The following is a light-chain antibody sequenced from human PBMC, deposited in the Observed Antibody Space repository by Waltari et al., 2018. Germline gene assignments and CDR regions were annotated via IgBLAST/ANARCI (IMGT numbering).Light chain of an antibody. J-gene: IGKJ4*02. V-gene: IGKV3-15*01. CDR1: PSLNSK. CDR2: DGS. Sequence: EIVVTPSPPTLSVSPGDRVTLSCTTSPSLNSKLAWYQQKVGPAPRLLIYDGSRRASGIPARFSGSESGTDFTLTISSLQSEDFAVYYCQQYKNWPSLSFGGGTKVEIK. CDR3: QQYKNWPSLS.